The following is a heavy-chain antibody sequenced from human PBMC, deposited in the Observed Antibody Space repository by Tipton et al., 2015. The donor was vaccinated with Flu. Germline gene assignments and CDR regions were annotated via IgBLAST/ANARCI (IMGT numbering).Heavy chain of an antibody. Sequence: GLVKPSETLSLTCTVSGGSISSSSYYWGWIRQPPGKGLEWIGSIYYSGSTYYNPSLKSRVTISVDTSKNQFSLKLSSVTAADTAVYYCERVMRTGYYKYFDYWGQGTLVTVSS. V-gene: IGHV4-39*07. CDR2: IYYSGST. D-gene: IGHD3-9*01. CDR3: ERVMRTGYYKYFDY. CDR1: GGSISSSSYY. J-gene: IGHJ4*02.